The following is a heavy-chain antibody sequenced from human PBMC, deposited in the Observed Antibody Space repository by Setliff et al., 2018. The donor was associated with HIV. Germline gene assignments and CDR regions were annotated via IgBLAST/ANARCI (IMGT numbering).Heavy chain of an antibody. Sequence: SETLSLTCAGFGGSFSGYYWTWIRQPPGKGLEWIGEINHSGSTNYNPSLKSRVTISVDTSKNQFSLKLSSVTAADTAVYYCARVPRITMVRGVIITLSYFDYWGQGTLVTVSS. CDR2: INHSGST. D-gene: IGHD3-10*01. CDR1: GGSFSGYY. CDR3: ARVPRITMVRGVIITLSYFDY. V-gene: IGHV4-34*01. J-gene: IGHJ4*02.